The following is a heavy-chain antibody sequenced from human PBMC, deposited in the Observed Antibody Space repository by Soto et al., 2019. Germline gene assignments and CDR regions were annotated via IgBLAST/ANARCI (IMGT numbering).Heavy chain of an antibody. Sequence: SLRLSCSASGFIFRRYWMAWVRQGPGKGLEWVATIKLDGREKNYLDSVQGRFTISRDDAENSMSLQMTSLRGEDTAVYFCVRELYGYGRFDYWGLGTPVTVS. D-gene: IGHD5-18*01. CDR1: GFIFRRYW. V-gene: IGHV3-7*01. CDR3: VRELYGYGRFDY. J-gene: IGHJ4*02. CDR2: IKLDGREK.